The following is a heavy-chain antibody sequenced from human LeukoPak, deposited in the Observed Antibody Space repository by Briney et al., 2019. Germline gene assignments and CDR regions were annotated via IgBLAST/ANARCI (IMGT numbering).Heavy chain of an antibody. D-gene: IGHD3-10*01. V-gene: IGHV4-61*02. Sequence: PSETLSLTCTVSGGSISSGSYYWSWIRQPAGKGLEWIGRIYTSGSTNYNPSLKSRVTISVDTSKNQFSLKLSSVTAADTAVYYCARGGILWFGESYYFDYWGQGTLVTVSS. CDR3: ARGGILWFGESYYFDY. CDR1: GGSISSGSYY. J-gene: IGHJ4*02. CDR2: IYTSGST.